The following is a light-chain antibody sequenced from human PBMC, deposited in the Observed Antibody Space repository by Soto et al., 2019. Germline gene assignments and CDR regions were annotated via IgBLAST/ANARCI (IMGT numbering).Light chain of an antibody. CDR2: ESA. J-gene: IGLJ3*02. CDR3: CSYAGSRTSWV. Sequence: QSALTQPASVSGSPGQSITISCTGTSSDVGGYNLVSWYQQHPDKAPKLIIYESAKRPAGVSDRFSGSKSRNTASLTISGLQVEDEADYYCCSYAGSRTSWVFGGGTKLTVL. CDR1: SSDVGGYNL. V-gene: IGLV2-23*01.